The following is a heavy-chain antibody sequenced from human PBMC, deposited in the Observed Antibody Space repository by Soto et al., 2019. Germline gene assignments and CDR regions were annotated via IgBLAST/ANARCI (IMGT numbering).Heavy chain of an antibody. V-gene: IGHV3-33*01. CDR1: GFTFNTYS. Sequence: GGSLRLSCEASGFTFNTYSMHWVRQPPSKGLEWLAAIWYDGTQKYYADSVKGRFIISRDNSKKTLYLEMNSLRAEDTAVYYCARAGGTTVTGLWHFDSWGQGTLVTVSS. CDR3: ARAGGTTVTGLWHFDS. CDR2: IWYDGTQK. D-gene: IGHD4-17*01. J-gene: IGHJ4*02.